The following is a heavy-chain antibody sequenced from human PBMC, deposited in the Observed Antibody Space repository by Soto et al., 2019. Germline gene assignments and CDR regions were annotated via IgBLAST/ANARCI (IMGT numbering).Heavy chain of an antibody. CDR3: ARDLACPSSRCYSDNWFDP. Sequence: SETLSLTCAASGGSISSSNWWSWVRQPPGKGLEWIGEISHSGGANYNPSLKTRVTLSIDKSKNHFSLRVASVTPADTAVYYCARDLACPSSRCYSDNWFDPWGQGIRVTVSS. J-gene: IGHJ5*02. CDR1: GGSISSSNW. CDR2: ISHSGGA. D-gene: IGHD2-2*01. V-gene: IGHV4-4*02.